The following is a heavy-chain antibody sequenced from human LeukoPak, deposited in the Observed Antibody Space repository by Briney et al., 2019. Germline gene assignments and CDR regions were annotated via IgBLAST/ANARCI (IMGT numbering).Heavy chain of an antibody. J-gene: IGHJ6*03. CDR2: INHSGST. V-gene: IGHV4-34*01. D-gene: IGHD6-13*01. CDR1: GGSFSGYY. CDR3: ARDGYSSSWLSPYYYYYMDV. Sequence: SETLSLTCAVYGGSFSGYYWSWIRQPPGKGLEWIGEINHSGSTNYNPSLKSRVTISVDTSKNQFSLKLSSVTAADTAVYYCARDGYSSSWLSPYYYYYMDVWGKGTTVTISS.